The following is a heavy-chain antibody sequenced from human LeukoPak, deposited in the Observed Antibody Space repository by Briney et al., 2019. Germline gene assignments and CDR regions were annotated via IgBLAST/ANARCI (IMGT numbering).Heavy chain of an antibody. Sequence: GGSLRLSCAASGFTVSSNYMSWVRQAPGKGLEWVSVIYSGGSTYYADSVKGRFAISRDNSKNPLYLQMNSLRAEDTAVYYCARGIGGGYVIGGLGYWGQGTLVTVSS. V-gene: IGHV3-53*01. CDR1: GFTVSSNY. D-gene: IGHD5-12*01. J-gene: IGHJ4*02. CDR3: ARGIGGGYVIGGLGY. CDR2: IYSGGST.